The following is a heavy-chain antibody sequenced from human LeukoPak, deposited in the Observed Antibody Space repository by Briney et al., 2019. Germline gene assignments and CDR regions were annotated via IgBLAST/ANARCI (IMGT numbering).Heavy chain of an antibody. CDR2: ISGSGGST. CDR1: GFTFSTYW. D-gene: IGHD6-13*01. CDR3: ANPPKYSSSWYDY. Sequence: PGGSLRLSCAASGFTFSTYWMTWVRQAPGKGLEWVSAISGSGGSTYYADSVKGRFTISRDNSKNTLYLQMNSLRAEDTAVYYCANPPKYSSSWYDYWGQGTLVTVSS. V-gene: IGHV3-23*01. J-gene: IGHJ4*02.